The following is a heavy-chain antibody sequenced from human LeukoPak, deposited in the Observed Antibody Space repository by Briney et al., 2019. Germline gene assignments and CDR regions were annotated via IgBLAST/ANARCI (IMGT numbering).Heavy chain of an antibody. D-gene: IGHD4-17*01. V-gene: IGHV3-23*01. J-gene: IGHJ4*02. CDR3: AKAQANYGDYYFDY. CDR2: INVGGGGT. Sequence: GGSLRLSCTASGFTFSNYGMSWVRQAPGKRLEWVSAINVGGGGTYYADSVKGRFTISRDNSKNTLYLQMNSLRAEDTAVYYCAKAQANYGDYYFDYWGQGTLVTVSS. CDR1: GFTFSNYG.